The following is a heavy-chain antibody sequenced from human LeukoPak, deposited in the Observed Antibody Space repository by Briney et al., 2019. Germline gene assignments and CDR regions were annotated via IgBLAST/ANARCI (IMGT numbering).Heavy chain of an antibody. V-gene: IGHV1-69*01. CDR3: ARDGPPGYCSGGSRYGY. Sequence: GSSVKVSCKASGGTFSSYAISWVRQAPGQGLEWMGGIIPIFGTANYAQKFQGRVTITADESTSTAYMELSSLRSEDTAVYYCARDGPPGYCSGGSRYGYWGQGTLVTVSS. D-gene: IGHD2-15*01. CDR2: IIPIFGTA. J-gene: IGHJ4*02. CDR1: GGTFSSYA.